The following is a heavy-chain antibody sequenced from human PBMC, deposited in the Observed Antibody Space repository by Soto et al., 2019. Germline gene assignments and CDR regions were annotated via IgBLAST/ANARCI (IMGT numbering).Heavy chain of an antibody. V-gene: IGHV1-8*01. D-gene: IGHD3-16*01. CDR3: ARMATFGSLNWFDP. CDR1: RYSFTKNY. CDR2: MNPGSGDR. Sequence: SVKESCKASRYSFTKNYVGWLRQATAQGLEWMGWMNPGSGDRGYSQKFQGRVTMTRDISTATAYMELSSLRSDDTATYYCARMATFGSLNWFDPWGQGTLVTVSS. J-gene: IGHJ5*02.